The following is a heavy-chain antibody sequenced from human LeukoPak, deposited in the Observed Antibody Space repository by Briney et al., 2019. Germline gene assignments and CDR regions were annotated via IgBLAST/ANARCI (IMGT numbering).Heavy chain of an antibody. CDR1: GGSISSGSYY. J-gene: IGHJ5*02. D-gene: IGHD2-21*01. CDR3: ARQVVIALNWFDP. Sequence: SETLSLTCTVSGGSISSGSYYWSWIRQPAGKGLEWIGRIYTSGSTNYNPSLKSRVTISVDASKNQFSLKLSSVTAADTAVYYCARQVVIALNWFDPWGQGTLVTVSS. CDR2: IYTSGST. V-gene: IGHV4-61*02.